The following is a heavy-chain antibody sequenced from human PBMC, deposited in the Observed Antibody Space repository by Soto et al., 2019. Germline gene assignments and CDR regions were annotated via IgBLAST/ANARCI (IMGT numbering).Heavy chain of an antibody. J-gene: IGHJ6*02. CDR3: AHRRAIFGVVYGMDV. D-gene: IGHD3-3*01. CDR1: GFSLTTSGVG. V-gene: IGHV2-5*02. CDR2: IYWDDAK. Sequence: QITLKESGPTLVKPTQTLTLTCTFSGFSLTTSGVGVGWIRQPPGKALEWLALIYWDDAKRYSPSLKSRLTITKDTSKNQVVLTMTNMDPVDTGTYYCAHRRAIFGVVYGMDVWGQGTTVTVSS.